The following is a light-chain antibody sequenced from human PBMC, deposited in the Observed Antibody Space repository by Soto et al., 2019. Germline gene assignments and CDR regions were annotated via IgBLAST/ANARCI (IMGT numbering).Light chain of an antibody. CDR1: QSISGSD. V-gene: IGKV3-20*01. CDR3: QQYGTSIT. CDR2: GAS. J-gene: IGKJ5*01. Sequence: DIVLTQSPGTLSLSPGERATLSCGASQSISGSDLAWYQQKPGQAPRLLIYGASSRATDIPDRFSGSGSGADFTLTFSRLEPEDFAVYYCQQYGTSITFGQGTRLEIK.